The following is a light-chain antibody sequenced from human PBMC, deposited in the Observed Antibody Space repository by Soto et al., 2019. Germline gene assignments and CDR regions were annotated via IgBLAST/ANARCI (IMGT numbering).Light chain of an antibody. CDR3: HQSYSLPQT. CDR2: GAS. Sequence: DIQLTQSPSSLSASVGDRVSITCRASRRISTSLNWYQQKPGKAPKLLIHGASTLQSGVPSRFSGTGSGTDFTLTISILQPEDFATYFCHQSYSLPQTFGQATKLEIK. V-gene: IGKV1-39*01. J-gene: IGKJ2*01. CDR1: RRISTS.